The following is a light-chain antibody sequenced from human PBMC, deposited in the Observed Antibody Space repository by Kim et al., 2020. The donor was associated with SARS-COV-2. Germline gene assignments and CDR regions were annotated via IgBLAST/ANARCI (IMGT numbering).Light chain of an antibody. V-gene: IGKV3-11*01. CDR2: DTS. Sequence: SLSPGERATLSCRASQSVSSHLAWYQQKPGQAPRLLIYDTSNRATGIPARFSGSGSGTYFTLTISSLEPEDFAVYYCQQRSTWPVFGGGTKVDIK. CDR1: QSVSSH. CDR3: QQRSTWPV. J-gene: IGKJ4*01.